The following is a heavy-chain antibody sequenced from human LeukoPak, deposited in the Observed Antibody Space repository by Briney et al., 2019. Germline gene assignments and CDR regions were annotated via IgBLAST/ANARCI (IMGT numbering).Heavy chain of an antibody. D-gene: IGHD4-17*01. J-gene: IGHJ5*02. CDR1: GYTFTSYG. V-gene: IGHV1-18*01. CDR3: ARATLRRPPTRHWFDP. CDR2: ISAYNGNT. Sequence: ASVKVSCKASGYTFTSYGISWVRQAPGQGLEWMGWISAYNGNTNYVQKLQGRVTMTTDTSTSTAYMELRSLRSDDTAVYYCARATLRRPPTRHWFDPWGQGTLVTVSS.